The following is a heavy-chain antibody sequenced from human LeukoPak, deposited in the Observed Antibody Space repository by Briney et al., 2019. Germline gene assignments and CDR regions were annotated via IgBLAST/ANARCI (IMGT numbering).Heavy chain of an antibody. CDR3: ARERKDSGYDDAFDI. V-gene: IGHV4-30-4*08. D-gene: IGHD5-12*01. J-gene: IGHJ3*02. CDR2: IYYSGST. CDR1: NDSISSGDYY. Sequence: SETLSLTCTVSNDSISSGDYYWSWIRQPPGKGLEWIGYIYYSGSTYYNPSLKSRVTISVDTSKNQFSLKLSSVTAADTAVYYCARERKDSGYDDAFDIWGQGTMVTVSS.